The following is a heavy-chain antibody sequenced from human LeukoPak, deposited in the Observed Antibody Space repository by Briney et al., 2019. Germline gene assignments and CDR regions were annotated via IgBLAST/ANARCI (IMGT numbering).Heavy chain of an antibody. Sequence: ASVKVSCKASGYTFTSYYMHWVRQAPGQGLEWMGIINPSGGSTSYAQKLQGRVTMTRDTSTSTVYMELSSLRSEDTAVYYCARMVFNIDDILPNDEKYYFDYWGQGTLVTVSS. CDR2: INPSGGST. D-gene: IGHD3-9*01. J-gene: IGHJ4*02. V-gene: IGHV1-46*01. CDR1: GYTFTSYY. CDR3: ARMVFNIDDILPNDEKYYFDY.